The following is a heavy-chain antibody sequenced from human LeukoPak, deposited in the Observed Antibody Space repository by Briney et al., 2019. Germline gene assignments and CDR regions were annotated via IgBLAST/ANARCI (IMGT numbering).Heavy chain of an antibody. D-gene: IGHD4-17*01. Sequence: GSLRPSCAASGFTFSNAWMSWVRQAPGKGLEWVGRIKSKTDGGTTDYAAPVKGRFTISRDDSKNTLYLQMNSLKTEDTAVYYCTTEPVTTHRYRDWFDPWGQGTLVTVSS. J-gene: IGHJ5*02. V-gene: IGHV3-15*01. CDR3: TTEPVTTHRYRDWFDP. CDR2: IKSKTDGGTT. CDR1: GFTFSNAW.